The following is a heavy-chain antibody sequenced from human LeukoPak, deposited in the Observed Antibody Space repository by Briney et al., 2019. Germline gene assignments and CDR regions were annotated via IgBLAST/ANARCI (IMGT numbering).Heavy chain of an antibody. Sequence: GGCLRLSCSASGFTFSTYSMTWVRQAPGKGLQWVSAFSGSGGDTYSADSVKGRFTISRDNSKNTLYLQMNSLRVEDTAVYYCAKDLGGEGGSGFPGYWGQGTLVTVSS. J-gene: IGHJ4*02. V-gene: IGHV3-23*01. CDR1: GFTFSTYS. CDR3: AKDLGGEGGSGFPGY. D-gene: IGHD3-10*01. CDR2: FSGSGGDT.